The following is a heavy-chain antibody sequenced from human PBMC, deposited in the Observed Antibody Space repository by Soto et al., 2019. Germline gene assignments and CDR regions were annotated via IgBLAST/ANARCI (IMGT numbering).Heavy chain of an antibody. CDR2: IYISGSS. D-gene: IGHD3-22*01. J-gene: IGHJ5*02. V-gene: IGHV4-4*07. CDR1: DGSIISYS. CDR3: ARVGPWVPYYYDSSPYTFENWFDP. Sequence: SEPLSLTYSVSDGSIISYSLGWIRKPDGGGLEWIGRIYISGSSNYNPSLNSRVTLSIDMTNNHVSLILNSVTAADTAVYYCARVGPWVPYYYDSSPYTFENWFDPWGQASLVKVSS.